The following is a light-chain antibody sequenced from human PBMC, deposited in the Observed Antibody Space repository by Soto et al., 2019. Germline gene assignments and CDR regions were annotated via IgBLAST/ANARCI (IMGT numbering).Light chain of an antibody. J-gene: IGKJ5*01. V-gene: IGKV3-20*01. CDR2: GAS. Sequence: EIVLTQSPGTLSLSPGERATLSCRASQSISGNYLAWYKQKPGQAPRLLIYGASNRATGIPERFSGSGSGTDFTLTIGRLEPQDSAMYYCQQYVISVTFGQGTRREIK. CDR1: QSISGNY. CDR3: QQYVISVT.